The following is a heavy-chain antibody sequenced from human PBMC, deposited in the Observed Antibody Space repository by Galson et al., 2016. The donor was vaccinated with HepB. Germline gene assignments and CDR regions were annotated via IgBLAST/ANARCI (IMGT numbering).Heavy chain of an antibody. J-gene: IGHJ2*01. CDR2: LSGSGGST. CDR3: AKVPYYNYWYFDL. Sequence: SLRLSCAASGFTFSNYAMTWVRQAPGKGLEWVSALSGSGGSTYYADSVKGRFTISRDNSKNTLSLQMNSLRAEDTAIYYCAKVPYYNYWYFDLWGRGTLVTVSS. V-gene: IGHV3-23*01. CDR1: GFTFSNYA. D-gene: IGHD3-22*01.